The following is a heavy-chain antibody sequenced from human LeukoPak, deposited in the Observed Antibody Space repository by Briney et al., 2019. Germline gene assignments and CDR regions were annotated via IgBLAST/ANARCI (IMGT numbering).Heavy chain of an antibody. Sequence: ASVKVSCKASGYTFTSYYMHWVRQAPGQGLEWMGIINPSGGSTSYAQKFQGRVTMTRDTSTSTVYMELSSLRSEDTAVYYCARDATMIVVVAKRIFDYWGQGALVTVSS. CDR1: GYTFTSYY. V-gene: IGHV1-46*01. CDR3: ARDATMIVVVAKRIFDY. D-gene: IGHD3-22*01. CDR2: INPSGGST. J-gene: IGHJ4*02.